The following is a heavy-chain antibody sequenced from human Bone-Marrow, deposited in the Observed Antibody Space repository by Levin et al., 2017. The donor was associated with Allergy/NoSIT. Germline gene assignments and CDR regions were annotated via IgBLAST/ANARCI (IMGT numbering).Heavy chain of an antibody. CDR2: ISGSGSST. CDR1: GFTFNSYA. Sequence: GESLKIPCAASGFTFNSYALSWVRQAPGKGLEWVSAISGSGSSTYYADSVKGRFTISRDNSKTTLYLQMNSLRAEDTAVYYCAKGAGWVAGAVALIWGQGTLVTVSS. CDR3: AKGAGWVAGAVALI. D-gene: IGHD6-19*01. J-gene: IGHJ4*02. V-gene: IGHV3-23*01.